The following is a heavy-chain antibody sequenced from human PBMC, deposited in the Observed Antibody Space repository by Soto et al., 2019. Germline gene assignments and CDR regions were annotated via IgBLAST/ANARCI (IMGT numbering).Heavy chain of an antibody. CDR1: GGSISSYY. D-gene: IGHD2-2*01. CDR3: ARDSRLFTRRPAAPPHLPGY. J-gene: IGHJ4*02. Sequence: SETLSLTCTVSGGSISSYYWSWIRQPPGKGLEWIGYIYYSGSTNYNPSLKSRVTISVDTSKNQFSLKLSSVTAADTAVYYCARDSRLFTRRPAAPPHLPGYWGQGTLVTVSS. CDR2: IYYSGST. V-gene: IGHV4-59*12.